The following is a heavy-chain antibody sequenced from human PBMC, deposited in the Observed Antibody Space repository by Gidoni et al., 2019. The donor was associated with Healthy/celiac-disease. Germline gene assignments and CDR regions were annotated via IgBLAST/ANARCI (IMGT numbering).Heavy chain of an antibody. Sequence: EVQLVQSGAEVKKPGESLRISCKGSGYSFTSYWISWVRQMPGKGMEWMGRIDPRYSYTNYSPSFQGHVTISADKSISTAYLQWSSLKASDTAMYYCASYCSSTSCYSDTGEYYFDYWGQGTLVTVSS. CDR1: GYSFTSYW. CDR2: IDPRYSYT. CDR3: ASYCSSTSCYSDTGEYYFDY. D-gene: IGHD2-2*02. V-gene: IGHV5-10-1*03. J-gene: IGHJ4*02.